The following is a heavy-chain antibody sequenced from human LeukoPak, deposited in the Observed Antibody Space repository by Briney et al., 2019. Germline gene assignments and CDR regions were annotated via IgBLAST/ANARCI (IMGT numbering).Heavy chain of an antibody. D-gene: IGHD3-16*02. CDR2: INSNGKE. Sequence: GGSLKLSCAASGFTFSSYEFNWVRQAPGKGLEWVSHINSNGKEYYADSVKGRFTTFRDNAKNLVYLEMNSLRAEDTAVYYCARDYQSNYFDFWGQGTLVTVSS. CDR1: GFTFSSYE. V-gene: IGHV3-48*03. J-gene: IGHJ4*02. CDR3: ARDYQSNYFDF.